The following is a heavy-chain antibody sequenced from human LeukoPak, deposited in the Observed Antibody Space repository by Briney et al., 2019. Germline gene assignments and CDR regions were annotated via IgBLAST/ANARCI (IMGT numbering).Heavy chain of an antibody. CDR2: ISGSGGST. CDR1: GFTFSDYY. Sequence: GGSLRLSCAASGFTFSDYYMSWIRQAPGKGLEWVSAISGSGGSTYYADSVKGRFTISRDNSKNTLYLQMNSLRAEDTAVYYCAKDPPGGDGMDVWGQGTTVTVSS. CDR3: AKDPPGGDGMDV. V-gene: IGHV3-23*01. J-gene: IGHJ6*02. D-gene: IGHD2-15*01.